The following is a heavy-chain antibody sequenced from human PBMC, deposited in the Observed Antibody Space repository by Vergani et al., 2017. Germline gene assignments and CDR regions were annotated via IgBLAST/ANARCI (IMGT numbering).Heavy chain of an antibody. V-gene: IGHV4-59*02. CDR3: PGDTHSWQRADR. Sequence: QAQLQESGPGLVKPSETLSLTCHVFGVSVTDYNCNWIRQAPGKGLEWIGSLSTTGGATHASHNPSLKSRVSISVETSKSQFSLWLTSVTAADSAIYYCPGDTHSWQRADRWGQGLMVTVSS. CDR2: LSTTGGA. J-gene: IGHJ5*02. D-gene: IGHD6-13*01. CDR1: GVSVTDYN.